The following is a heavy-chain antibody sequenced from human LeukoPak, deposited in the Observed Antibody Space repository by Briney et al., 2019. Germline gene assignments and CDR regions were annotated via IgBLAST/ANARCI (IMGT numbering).Heavy chain of an antibody. V-gene: IGHV1-24*01. Sequence: ASVKVSCKISGYTLTELSMHWVRQAPGKGLEWMGGFDPEDGETIYAQKFQGRVTMTEDTSTDTAYMELSSLRSEDTAVYYCAKGVKIQLWLDYYFDYWGQGTLVTVSS. CDR1: GYTLTELS. J-gene: IGHJ4*02. D-gene: IGHD5-18*01. CDR3: AKGVKIQLWLDYYFDY. CDR2: FDPEDGET.